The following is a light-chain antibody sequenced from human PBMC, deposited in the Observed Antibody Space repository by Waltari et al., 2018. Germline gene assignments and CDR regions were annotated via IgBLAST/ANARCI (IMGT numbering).Light chain of an antibody. CDR3: QQYGNSPRT. CDR2: DAS. J-gene: IGKJ1*01. Sequence: EIVLTQSPGTLSLSPGERATLSCRARQSVSSNYLAWYQHKPGQAPILVIYDASTRATGIPDRFSGSGSGTDFTLTISRLEPEDFAVYYCQQYGNSPRTLGQGTKVEIK. V-gene: IGKV3-20*01. CDR1: QSVSSNY.